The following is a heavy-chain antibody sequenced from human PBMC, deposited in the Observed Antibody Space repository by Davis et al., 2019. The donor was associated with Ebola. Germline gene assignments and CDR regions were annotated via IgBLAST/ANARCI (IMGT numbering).Heavy chain of an antibody. D-gene: IGHD1-26*01. J-gene: IGHJ4*02. Sequence: GGSLRLSCAASGFSFSTYAMSWVRQAPGKGLEWVSAISGSGGSTFYADSVKGRFTISRDNSKNTLYLQMNSLKTEDTAVYYCTSQIVGARGGDYWGQGTLVTVSS. CDR2: ISGSGGST. CDR3: TSQIVGARGGDY. V-gene: IGHV3-23*01. CDR1: GFSFSTYA.